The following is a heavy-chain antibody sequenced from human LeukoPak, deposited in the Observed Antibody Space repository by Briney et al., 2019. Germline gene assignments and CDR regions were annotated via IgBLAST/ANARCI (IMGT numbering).Heavy chain of an antibody. V-gene: IGHV3-11*01. CDR3: ARVKDDYGSGNHWFDP. J-gene: IGHJ5*02. D-gene: IGHD3-10*01. CDR2: ISSSGSTI. Sequence: PGGSLRLSCAASGFTFSDYYMSWIRQAPGKGLEWLSYISSSGSTIYYADSVKGRFTISRDNAKNSLYLQMNSLRAEDTAVYYCARVKDDYGSGNHWFDPWGQGTLVTVSS. CDR1: GFTFSDYY.